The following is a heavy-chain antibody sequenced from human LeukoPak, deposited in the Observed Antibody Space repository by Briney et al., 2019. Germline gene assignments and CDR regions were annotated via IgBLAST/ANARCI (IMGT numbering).Heavy chain of an antibody. CDR1: GGSISSSSYY. V-gene: IGHV4-39*01. CDR2: IYYSGST. D-gene: IGHD6-19*01. CDR3: ARLVSSGYPVY. Sequence: ASETLSLTCTVSGGSISSSSYYWGWIRQPPGKGLEWIGSIYYSGSTYYNPSLKSRVTISVDTSKNQFSLKLSSVTAADTVVYYCARLVSSGYPVYWGQGTLVTVSS. J-gene: IGHJ4*02.